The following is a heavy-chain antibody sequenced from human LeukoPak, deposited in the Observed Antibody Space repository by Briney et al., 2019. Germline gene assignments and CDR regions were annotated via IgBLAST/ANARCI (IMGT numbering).Heavy chain of an antibody. CDR2: ISGSGGST. Sequence: GGSLRLSCAASGFTFSSYAMSWVSQSPGEGLEWVSAISGSGGSTYYADSVKGRFTISRDNTKNTLYLQMNSLRAEDTAVYYCAHISSSWPDYWGQGTLVTVSS. D-gene: IGHD6-13*01. CDR3: AHISSSWPDY. CDR1: GFTFSSYA. V-gene: IGHV3-23*01. J-gene: IGHJ4*02.